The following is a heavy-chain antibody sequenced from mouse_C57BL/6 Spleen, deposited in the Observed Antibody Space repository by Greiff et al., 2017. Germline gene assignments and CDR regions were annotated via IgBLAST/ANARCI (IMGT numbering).Heavy chain of an antibody. D-gene: IGHD1-1*01. V-gene: IGHV1-26*01. CDR3: ARGSSPWFAY. J-gene: IGHJ3*01. Sequence: EVKLVESGPELVKPGASVKISCKASGYTFTDYYMNWVKQSHGKSLEWIGDINPNNGGTSYNQKFKGKATLTVDKSSSTAYMELRSLTSEDSAVYYCARGSSPWFAYWGQGTLVTVSA. CDR1: GYTFTDYY. CDR2: INPNNGGT.